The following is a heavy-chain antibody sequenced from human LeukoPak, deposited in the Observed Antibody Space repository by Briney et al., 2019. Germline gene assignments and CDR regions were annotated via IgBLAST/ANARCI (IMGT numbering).Heavy chain of an antibody. CDR2: INHSGST. J-gene: IGHJ3*02. V-gene: IGHV4-34*01. CDR1: GGSFSGYY. D-gene: IGHD3-3*01. Sequence: PSETLSLTCAVYGGSFSGYYWSWNRQPPGKGLEWIGEINHSGSTNYNPSLKSRVTISVDTSMNQFSLKLSSVTAADTAVYYCARGTYDFWSGYYRARAFDIWGQGTMVTVSS. CDR3: ARGTYDFWSGYYRARAFDI.